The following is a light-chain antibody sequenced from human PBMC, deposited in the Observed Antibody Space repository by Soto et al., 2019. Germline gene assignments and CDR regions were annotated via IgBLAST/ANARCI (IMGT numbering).Light chain of an antibody. V-gene: IGKV3-11*01. J-gene: IGKJ4*01. CDR2: DAS. CDR1: QSVSSY. Sequence: EIVLTQSPATLSLSPGERATLSCRASQSVSSYLAWYQQKPGQAPRLLIYDASNRATGIPARFSGSGSGTDFTLTISSLDPEDFADEYCQQCSNSLTFCGGTKVEIK. CDR3: QQCSNSLT.